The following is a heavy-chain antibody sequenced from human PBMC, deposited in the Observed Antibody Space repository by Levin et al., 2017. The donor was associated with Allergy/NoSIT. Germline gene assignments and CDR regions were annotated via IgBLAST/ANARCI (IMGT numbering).Heavy chain of an antibody. V-gene: IGHV5-51*01. CDR3: ARLRRGGYSGHDVFDL. CDR2: IYPGDSHT. Sequence: HGESLKISCEGSGYNFPSFWIGWVRQTPGKGLEWMGIIYPGDSHTKYSPSFQGQVTISADRSSSTAYLHWRSLEASDPAMYYCARLRRGGYSGHDVFDLWGQGTLVTVSS. J-gene: IGHJ4*02. D-gene: IGHD5-12*01. CDR1: GYNFPSFW.